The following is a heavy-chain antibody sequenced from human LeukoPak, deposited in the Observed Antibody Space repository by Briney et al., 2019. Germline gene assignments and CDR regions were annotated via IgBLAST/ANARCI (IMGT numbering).Heavy chain of an antibody. V-gene: IGHV4-34*01. CDR2: INHSGST. J-gene: IGHJ4*02. Sequence: SETLSLTCAVYGGSFSGYYWSWIRQPPGRGLEWIGEINHSGSTNYNPSLKSRVTISVDTSKNQFSLKLSSVTAADTAVYYCARDPFNWSTTGGDYWGQGTLVTVSS. CDR3: ARDPFNWSTTGGDY. D-gene: IGHD3-9*01. CDR1: GGSFSGYY.